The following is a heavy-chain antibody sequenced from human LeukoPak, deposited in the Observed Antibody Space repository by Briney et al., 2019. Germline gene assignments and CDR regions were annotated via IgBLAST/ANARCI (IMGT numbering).Heavy chain of an antibody. V-gene: IGHV1-18*01. J-gene: IGHJ6*03. Sequence: ASVEVSCKASGYTFTSYGISWVRQAPGQGLEWMGWISAYNGNTNYAQKLQGRVTMTTDTSTSTAYMELRSLRSDDTAVYYCAKGDEYYYYMDVWGKGTTVTVSS. CDR2: ISAYNGNT. CDR1: GYTFTSYG. CDR3: AKGDEYYYYMDV.